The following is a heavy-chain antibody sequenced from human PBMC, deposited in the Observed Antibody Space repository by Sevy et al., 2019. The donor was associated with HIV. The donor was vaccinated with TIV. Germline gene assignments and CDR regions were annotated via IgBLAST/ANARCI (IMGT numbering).Heavy chain of an antibody. D-gene: IGHD5-18*01. CDR3: AKGDTAMVYGYFDY. Sequence: GGSLRLSCAASGFTFSSYGMHLVRQAPGKGLEWVAFIRYDGSNKYYADSVKGRFTISRDNSKNTLYLQMNSLRAEDTAVYYCAKGDTAMVYGYFDYWGQGTLVTVSS. CDR1: GFTFSSYG. V-gene: IGHV3-30*02. J-gene: IGHJ4*02. CDR2: IRYDGSNK.